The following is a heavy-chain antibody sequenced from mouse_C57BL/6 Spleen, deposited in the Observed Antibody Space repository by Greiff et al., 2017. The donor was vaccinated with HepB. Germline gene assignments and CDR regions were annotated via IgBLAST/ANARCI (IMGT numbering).Heavy chain of an antibody. CDR1: GYTFTDYY. CDR3: ARDDYSNSAWFAY. D-gene: IGHD2-5*01. V-gene: IGHV1-76*01. Sequence: QVQLQQSGAELVRPGASVKLSCKASGYTFTDYYINWVKQRPGQGLEWIARIYPGSGNTYYNEKFKGKATLTAEKSSSTAYMQLSSLTSEDSAVYFCARDDYSNSAWFAYWGQGTLVTVSA. CDR2: IYPGSGNT. J-gene: IGHJ3*01.